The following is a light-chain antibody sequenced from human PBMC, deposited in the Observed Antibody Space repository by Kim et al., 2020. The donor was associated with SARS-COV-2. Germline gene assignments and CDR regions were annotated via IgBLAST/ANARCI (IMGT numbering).Light chain of an antibody. CDR1: QDINKY. V-gene: IGKV1-33*01. Sequence: DIQMTQSPPSLSASVGDRVTITCQASQDINKYLNWYQQKPGKAPKLLIYDASNLQTGVPSRFSGSGSGTDFSFTISSLQPEDIATYYCQQYDNLLTFGGGTKVDIK. CDR3: QQYDNLLT. CDR2: DAS. J-gene: IGKJ4*01.